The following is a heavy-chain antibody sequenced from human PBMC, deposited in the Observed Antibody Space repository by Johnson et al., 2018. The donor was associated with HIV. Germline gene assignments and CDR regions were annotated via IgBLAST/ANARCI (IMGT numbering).Heavy chain of an antibody. D-gene: IGHD6-6*01. Sequence: QVQLVESGGGLLQPGGSLRLSCAASGFTFSDYYMSWIRQAPGQGLEWVSYISSSGSSIYYADSVKGRFTIPRDNAKKSLFLQMNSLRAEDTALYYCALMRHPISTAARHAFDIWGQGTMVTVSS. CDR2: ISSSGSSI. CDR1: GFTFSDYY. V-gene: IGHV3-11*01. CDR3: ALMRHPISTAARHAFDI. J-gene: IGHJ3*02.